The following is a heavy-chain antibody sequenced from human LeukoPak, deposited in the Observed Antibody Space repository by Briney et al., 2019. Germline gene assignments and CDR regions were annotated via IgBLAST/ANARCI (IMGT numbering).Heavy chain of an antibody. Sequence: SETLSLTCTVSGGSISSYYWSWIRQPPGKGLEWIGYIYYSGSTNYNPSLKSRVTISVDTSKNQFSLKLSSVTAADTAVYYCARMDYDMDGMDVWGRGTLVTVSS. CDR3: ARMDYDMDGMDV. CDR1: GGSISSYY. D-gene: IGHD3-9*01. CDR2: IYYSGST. J-gene: IGHJ2*01. V-gene: IGHV4-59*01.